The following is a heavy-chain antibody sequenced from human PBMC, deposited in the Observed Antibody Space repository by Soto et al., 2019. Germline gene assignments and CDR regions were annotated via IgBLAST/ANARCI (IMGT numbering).Heavy chain of an antibody. CDR1: GFSLSTGGVG. Sequence: QITLKESGPSLVKPTQTLTLTCTFSGFSLSTGGVGVGWIREPPGNALEWLALIYWDDDKRYSPSLRSRLTVTKDTAKNQVVLTMTNMDPVDTATYYCAHSRCGGDCLQSYSSHYYYGMDVWGQRTTVTVSS. V-gene: IGHV2-5*02. D-gene: IGHD2-21*02. CDR2: IYWDDDK. J-gene: IGHJ6*02. CDR3: AHSRCGGDCLQSYSSHYYYGMDV.